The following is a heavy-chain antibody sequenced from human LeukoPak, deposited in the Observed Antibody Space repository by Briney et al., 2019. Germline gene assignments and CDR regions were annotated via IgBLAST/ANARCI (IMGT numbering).Heavy chain of an antibody. CDR3: ARHGWYGGLPDC. CDR1: GGSISSSSYY. V-gene: IGHV4-39*01. J-gene: IGHJ4*02. Sequence: PSETLSLTCTVSGGSISSSSYYWGWIRPPPGKGLDWIGSIYYSGSTYYNPSLKSRVTISVDTSKNQFSLKLSSVTAADTAVYYCARHGWYGGLPDCWGQGTLVTVSS. D-gene: IGHD1-26*01. CDR2: IYYSGST.